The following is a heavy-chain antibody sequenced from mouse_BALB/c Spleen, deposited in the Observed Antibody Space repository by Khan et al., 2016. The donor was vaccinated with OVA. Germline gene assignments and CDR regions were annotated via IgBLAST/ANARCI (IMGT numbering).Heavy chain of an antibody. D-gene: IGHD1-1*01. CDR3: ARSVTITTVVATDFDY. CDR1: GYSITSDYA. J-gene: IGHJ2*01. CDR2: ISYSGRT. V-gene: IGHV3-2*02. Sequence: EVQLQESGPGLVKPSQSLSLTCTVTGYSITSDYAWNWIRQFPGNKLEWMGYISYSGRTSYNPSLKSRISITRATSRNQFFLQLTSVTTEATATDYCARSVTITTVVATDFDYWGQGTTLTVSS.